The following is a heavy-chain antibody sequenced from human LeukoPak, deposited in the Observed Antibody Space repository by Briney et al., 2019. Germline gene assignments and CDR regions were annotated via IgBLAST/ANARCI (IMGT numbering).Heavy chain of an antibody. CDR2: IIPIFGTA. J-gene: IGHJ3*02. Sequence: VASVKVSCKASGGTFSSYAISWVRQAPGQGLEWMGMIIPIFGTANYAQKFQGRVTITTDESTSTAYMELSSLRSEDTAVYYCAIFSVEMATIDAFDIWGQGTMVTVSS. V-gene: IGHV1-69*05. CDR3: AIFSVEMATIDAFDI. CDR1: GGTFSSYA. D-gene: IGHD5-24*01.